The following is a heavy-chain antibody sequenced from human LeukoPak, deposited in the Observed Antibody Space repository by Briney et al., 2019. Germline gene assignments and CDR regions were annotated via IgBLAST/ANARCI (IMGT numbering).Heavy chain of an antibody. V-gene: IGHV1-18*01. CDR1: GYTFTSYD. D-gene: IGHD2-2*01. CDR3: AARAFDCSSTSCYGDYTSPFDY. J-gene: IGHJ4*02. Sequence: GASVKVSCKASGYTFTSYDINWVRQAPGQGLEWMGWISAYNGNTNYAQKLQGRVTMTTDTSTSTAYMELRSLRSDDTAVYYCAARAFDCSSTSCYGDYTSPFDYWGQGTLVTVSS. CDR2: ISAYNGNT.